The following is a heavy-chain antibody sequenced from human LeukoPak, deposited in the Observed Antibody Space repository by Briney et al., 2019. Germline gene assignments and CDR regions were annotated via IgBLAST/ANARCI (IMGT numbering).Heavy chain of an antibody. CDR1: GFTFSDYA. J-gene: IGHJ6*03. CDR2: VNGRVATT. V-gene: IGHV3-23*01. CDR3: AKAPATGEGYYFYYMDV. Sequence: GGSLRLSCAASGFASGFTFSDYAVSWVRQAPGKGPEWVASVNGRVATTYYADSVSGRFTISRDNSKNPLYLQMISLGADDTAIYFCAKAPATGEGYYFYYMDVWGKGTTDTVSS. D-gene: IGHD7-27*01.